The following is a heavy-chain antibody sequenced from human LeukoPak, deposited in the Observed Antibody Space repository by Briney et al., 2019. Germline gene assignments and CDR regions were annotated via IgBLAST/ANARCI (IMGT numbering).Heavy chain of an antibody. CDR2: ISAYNGNT. V-gene: IGHV1-18*01. D-gene: IGHD2-2*01. CDR3: ARAVPARGFQH. CDR1: GGTFSSYA. J-gene: IGHJ1*01. Sequence: ASVKVSCKASGGTFSSYAISWVRQAPGQGLEWMGWISAYNGNTNYAQKLQGRVTMTTDTSTSTAYMELRSLRSDDTAVYYCARAVPARGFQHWGQGTLVTVSS.